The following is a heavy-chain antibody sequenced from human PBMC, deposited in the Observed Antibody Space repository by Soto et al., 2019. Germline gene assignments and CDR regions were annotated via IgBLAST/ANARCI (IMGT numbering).Heavy chain of an antibody. CDR2: ISAYNGNT. V-gene: IGHV1-18*01. CDR1: GYTFTSYA. J-gene: IGHJ4*02. Sequence: GASVKVSCKASGYTFTSYAMHWVRQAHGQGLEWMGWISAYNGNTNYAQKLQGRVTMTTDTSTSTAYMELRSLRSDDTAVYYCARDAPPADYWGQGTLVTVSS. CDR3: ARDAPPADY.